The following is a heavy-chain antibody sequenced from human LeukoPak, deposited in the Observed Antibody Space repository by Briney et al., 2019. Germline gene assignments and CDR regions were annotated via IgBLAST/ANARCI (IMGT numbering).Heavy chain of an antibody. CDR1: GFTFSSYW. CDR3: ARGSRYCSSTSCYNFDY. CDR2: IKVDGSEK. Sequence: PGGSLRLSCAASGFTFSSYWMSWVRQAARKGLGWGANIKVDGSEKYYVDSVKGRFIISRDNAKNSLYLQMNSLRAEDTAVYYCARGSRYCSSTSCYNFDYWGQGTLVTVSS. V-gene: IGHV3-7*03. D-gene: IGHD2-2*01. J-gene: IGHJ4*02.